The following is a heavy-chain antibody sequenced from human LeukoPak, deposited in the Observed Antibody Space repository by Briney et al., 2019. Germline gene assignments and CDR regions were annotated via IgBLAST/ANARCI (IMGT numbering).Heavy chain of an antibody. Sequence: PSETLSLTCTVSGGSISSSSYYWGWIRQPPGKGLEWIGSIYYSGSTYYNPSLKSRVTISVDTSKNQFSLKLSSVTAADTAVYYCARPYYDFWSGYYGYYYMDVWGKGTTVTVSS. CDR1: GGSISSSSYY. J-gene: IGHJ6*03. D-gene: IGHD3-3*01. CDR2: IYYSGST. CDR3: ARPYYDFWSGYYGYYYMDV. V-gene: IGHV4-39*07.